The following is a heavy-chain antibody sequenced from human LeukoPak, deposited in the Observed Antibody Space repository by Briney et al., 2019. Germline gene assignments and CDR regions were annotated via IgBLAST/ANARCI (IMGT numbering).Heavy chain of an antibody. Sequence: GGSLRLSCEASGVTFSSYVMSWVRQAPGKGLEWVSAISGSGGSTYYADSVKGRFTISRDNSKDTLYLQMNSLRAEDTAVYYCADTYCSGGSCLPYWGQGTLVTVSS. CDR1: GVTFSSYV. V-gene: IGHV3-23*01. J-gene: IGHJ4*02. CDR2: ISGSGGST. CDR3: ADTYCSGGSCLPY. D-gene: IGHD2-15*01.